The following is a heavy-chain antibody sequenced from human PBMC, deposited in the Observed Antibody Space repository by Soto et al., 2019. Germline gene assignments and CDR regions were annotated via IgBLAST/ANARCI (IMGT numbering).Heavy chain of an antibody. J-gene: IGHJ6*02. CDR1: GFSLSDVRLG. CDR3: ARMRSYYGSGSLGLHYYFYGMDV. V-gene: IGHV2-26*01. D-gene: IGHD3-10*01. Sequence: GSGPTLVNPTETLTLTCTVSGFSLSDVRLGVSWIRQPPGKALEWLAHIFSNDERSYTTSLKSRLTISEDTSKSQVVLTMTNVDPVDTATYYCARMRSYYGSGSLGLHYYFYGMDVWGHGTTVTVSS. CDR2: IFSNDER.